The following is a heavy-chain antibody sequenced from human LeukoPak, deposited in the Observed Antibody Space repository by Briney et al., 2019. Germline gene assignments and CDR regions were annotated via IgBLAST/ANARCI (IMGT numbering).Heavy chain of an antibody. CDR3: ARGDSTNQDGDYYGLDV. CDR1: GGSISGYY. CDR2: IYSSGST. V-gene: IGHV4-4*07. J-gene: IGHJ6*02. Sequence: SETLSLTCTVSGGSISGYYWSWIRQSAGKGLEWIGRIYSSGSTNYNPSLKSRATMSVDTSKNHFSLNLSSVTAADTAVYYCARGDSTNQDGDYYGLDVCGQGTTVTVSS. D-gene: IGHD5/OR15-5a*01.